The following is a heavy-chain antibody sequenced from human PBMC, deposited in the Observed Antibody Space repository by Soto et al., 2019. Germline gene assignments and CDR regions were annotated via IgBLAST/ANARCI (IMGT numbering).Heavy chain of an antibody. CDR1: GFTFNWHW. J-gene: IGHJ5*02. CDR2: LNGEGSRR. Sequence: EVQLVESGGDLVQPGGSLSLSCAASGFTFNWHWMHWVRQVPGTGPVLVSRLNGEGSRRAYADAVHCRFIIASDNAKNILDLQRNSLRVYASALYYCTMKIIEVNGAIRWFDPWGRGTLVTVSS. D-gene: IGHD2-8*01. CDR3: TMKIIEVNGAIRWFDP. V-gene: IGHV3-74*01.